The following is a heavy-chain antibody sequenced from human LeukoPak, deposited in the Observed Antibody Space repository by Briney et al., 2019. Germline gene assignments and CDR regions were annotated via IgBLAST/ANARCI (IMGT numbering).Heavy chain of an antibody. CDR2: INPNSGGT. CDR3: AREDSSSSGVCDY. D-gene: IGHD6-6*01. CDR1: GYTFTGYY. J-gene: IGHJ4*02. Sequence: GASVKVSCKASGYTFTGYYMHWVRQAPGQGLEWMGWINPNSGGTNYAQKFQGRVTMNRDTSISTAYVELSRLRSDDTAVYYCAREDSSSSGVCDYWGQGTLVTVSS. V-gene: IGHV1-2*02.